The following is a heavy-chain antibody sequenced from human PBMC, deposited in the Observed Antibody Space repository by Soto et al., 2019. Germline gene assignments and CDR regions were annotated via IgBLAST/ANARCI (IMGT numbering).Heavy chain of an antibody. CDR1: GVSFNNNG. J-gene: IGHJ6*02. V-gene: IGHV1-69*01. Sequence: QVQLVQSGAEVKKPGSSVKVSCKTSGVSFNNNGIGWVRQAPGRGLEWMGGVRPGFRKSNSARKFQGRNSITADASTGTVNMELSSLTSEDTAQYYCARVLYYGSGSYSPYGMDVWGQGTTVTVSS. CDR3: ARVLYYGSGSYSPYGMDV. D-gene: IGHD3-10*01. CDR2: VRPGFRKS.